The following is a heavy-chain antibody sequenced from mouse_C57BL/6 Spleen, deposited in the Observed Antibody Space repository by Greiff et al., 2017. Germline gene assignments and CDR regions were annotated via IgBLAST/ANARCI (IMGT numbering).Heavy chain of an antibody. V-gene: IGHV5-17*01. CDR3: ARRTEDGSSSYYYAMDY. CDR2: ISSGSSTI. D-gene: IGHD1-1*01. CDR1: GFTFSDYG. J-gene: IGHJ4*01. Sequence: EVKLVESGGGLVKPGGSLKLSCAASGFTFSDYGMHWVRQAPEKGLEWVAYISSGSSTIYYADTVKGRFTISRDNAKNTLFLQMTSLRSEDTAMYYWARRTEDGSSSYYYAMDYWGQGTSVTVSS.